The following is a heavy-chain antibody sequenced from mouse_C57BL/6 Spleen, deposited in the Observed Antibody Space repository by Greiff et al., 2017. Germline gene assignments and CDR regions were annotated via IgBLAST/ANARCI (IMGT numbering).Heavy chain of an antibody. J-gene: IGHJ2*01. Sequence: EVQGVESGGDLVKPGGSLKLSCAASGFTFSSYGMSWVRQTPDKRLEWVATISSGGSYTYYTDSVKGQFTITRDNAKNALYLHMSSLKSEDTAMYYCARHADSAGLYFDYWGQGTTLTVSS. CDR3: ARHADSAGLYFDY. CDR2: ISSGGSYT. V-gene: IGHV5-6*01. D-gene: IGHD3-2*02. CDR1: GFTFSSYG.